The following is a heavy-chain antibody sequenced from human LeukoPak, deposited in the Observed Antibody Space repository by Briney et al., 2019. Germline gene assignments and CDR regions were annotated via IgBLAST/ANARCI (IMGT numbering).Heavy chain of an antibody. Sequence: PSETLSLTCAVYGGSFSGYYWSWIRQPPGKGLEWIGEINHSGSTNYNPSLKSRVTISVDTSKNQFSLKLSSVTAADTAVYYCARGKRARSSWAPDYYYYGMDVWGQGTTVTVSS. CDR1: GGSFSGYY. CDR2: INHSGST. D-gene: IGHD6-13*01. J-gene: IGHJ6*02. V-gene: IGHV4-34*01. CDR3: ARGKRARSSWAPDYYYYGMDV.